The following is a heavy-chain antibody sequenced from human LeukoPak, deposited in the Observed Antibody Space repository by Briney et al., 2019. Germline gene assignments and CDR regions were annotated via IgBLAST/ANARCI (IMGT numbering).Heavy chain of an antibody. J-gene: IGHJ4*02. Sequence: GWSLRLSCAVSGITLSNYGMSWVRQAPGKGLEWVAGISGSGGGTHYADSVKGRFTISRDNPKNTLHLQMNSLRAEDTAVYFCAKRGVVIRVILVGFDKEAYYFDSWGQGALIIVSS. CDR3: AKRGVVIRVILVGFDKEAYYFDS. CDR1: GITLSNYG. CDR2: ISGSGGGT. V-gene: IGHV3-23*01. D-gene: IGHD3-10*01.